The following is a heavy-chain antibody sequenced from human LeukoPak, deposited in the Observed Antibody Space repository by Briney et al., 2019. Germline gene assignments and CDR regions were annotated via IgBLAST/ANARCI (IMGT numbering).Heavy chain of an antibody. V-gene: IGHV1-69*05. CDR1: GGTFSSYA. CDR2: IIPIFGTA. D-gene: IGHD3-22*01. CDR3: ARDKHYYGSSGYDDAFDI. Sequence: SVKVSCKASGGTFSSYAISWVRQAPGQGLEWMGGIIPIFGTANYAQKFQGRVTITTDESTSTAYMELSSLRSEDTAVYYCARDKHYYGSSGYDDAFDIWGQGTKVTVSS. J-gene: IGHJ3*02.